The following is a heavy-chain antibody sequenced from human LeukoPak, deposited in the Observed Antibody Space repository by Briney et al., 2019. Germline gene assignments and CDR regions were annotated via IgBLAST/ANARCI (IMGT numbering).Heavy chain of an antibody. D-gene: IGHD6-19*01. CDR3: ARLDLAVAGFYGMDV. Sequence: PGGSLRLSCAASGFTFSSYAMSWVRQAPGKGLEWVSAISGSGGSTYYADSVKGRFTISRDNSKNTLYLQMNSLRAEDTAVYYCARLDLAVAGFYGMDVWGQGTTVTVSS. V-gene: IGHV3-23*01. J-gene: IGHJ6*02. CDR1: GFTFSSYA. CDR2: ISGSGGST.